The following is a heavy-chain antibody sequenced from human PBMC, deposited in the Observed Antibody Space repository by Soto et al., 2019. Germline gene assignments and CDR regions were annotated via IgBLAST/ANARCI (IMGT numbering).Heavy chain of an antibody. CDR1: GFTFSSYA. CDR3: AVGVSQYTPLALFDY. V-gene: IGHV3-23*01. Sequence: PGGSLRLSCAASGFTFSSYAMSWVRQAPGKGLEWVSTISGSDGRTYSTDSVKGRFTISRDNSRNTAYLQMNSLRVEDTAVYYCAVGVSQYTPLALFDYWGRGTLVTVSS. CDR2: ISGSDGRT. D-gene: IGHD5-18*01. J-gene: IGHJ4*02.